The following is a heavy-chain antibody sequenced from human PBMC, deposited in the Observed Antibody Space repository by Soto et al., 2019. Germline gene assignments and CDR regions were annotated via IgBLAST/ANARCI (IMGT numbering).Heavy chain of an antibody. V-gene: IGHV1-69*12. CDR1: GGTFSNSA. CDR2: IMPVFRTP. J-gene: IGHJ6*02. D-gene: IGHD3-3*02. CDR3: ASEKDRPQLGGNYYYILDV. Sequence: QVQLEQSGAEVKKPGSSVKVSCKASGGTFSNSAISWVRQAPGQGLEWMGGIMPVFRTPDYAQKFQGRVTITADESTTTAYMELSGLRSDDTAVYFCASEKDRPQLGGNYYYILDVWGQGTTVTVSS.